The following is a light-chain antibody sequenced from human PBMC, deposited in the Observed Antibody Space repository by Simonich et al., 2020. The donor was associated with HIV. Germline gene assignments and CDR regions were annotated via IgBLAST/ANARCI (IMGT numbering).Light chain of an antibody. CDR1: SSDVGGYNY. J-gene: IGLJ3*02. Sequence: QSALTQPASVSGSPGQSITISSTGTSSDVGGYNYVSWYQQNPGKTPKLMIYDVSKRPSGVSNRFSGSRSGNTASLTISGLQAEDEADYYCSSYTSSSTLVFGGGTKLTVL. CDR2: DVS. V-gene: IGLV2-14*01. CDR3: SSYTSSSTLV.